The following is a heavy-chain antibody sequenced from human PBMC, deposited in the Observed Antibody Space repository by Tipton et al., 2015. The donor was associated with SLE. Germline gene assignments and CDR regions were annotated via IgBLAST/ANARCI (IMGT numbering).Heavy chain of an antibody. D-gene: IGHD3-10*01. CDR1: GGSISGSY. V-gene: IGHV4-59*01. Sequence: TLSLTCTVSGGSISGSYWSWIRQPPGKGLEWIGYIFYIGSTTYDPSLKIRVTMSVDSSKNRFSLKLSSVTAAATAVYYCARWGGLYYSGSGSLDYWGQGTLVTVSS. CDR2: IFYIGST. CDR3: ARWGGLYYSGSGSLDY. J-gene: IGHJ4*02.